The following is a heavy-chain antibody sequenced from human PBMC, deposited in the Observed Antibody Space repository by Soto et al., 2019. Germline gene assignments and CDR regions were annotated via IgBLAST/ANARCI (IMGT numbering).Heavy chain of an antibody. D-gene: IGHD3-3*01. CDR3: ARDPSYDFWSGYSNYYYGMDV. Sequence: QVQLVESGGGVVQPGRSLRLSCAASGFTFSSYAMHWFRQAPGKGLEWVAVISYDGSNKYYADSVKGRFTISRDNSKNTLYLQMNSLRAEDTAVYYCARDPSYDFWSGYSNYYYGMDVWGQGTTVTVSS. V-gene: IGHV3-30-3*01. CDR2: ISYDGSNK. CDR1: GFTFSSYA. J-gene: IGHJ6*02.